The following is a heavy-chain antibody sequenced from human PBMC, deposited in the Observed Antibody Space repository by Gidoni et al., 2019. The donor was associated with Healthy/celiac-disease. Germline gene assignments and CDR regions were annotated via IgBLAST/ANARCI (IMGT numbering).Heavy chain of an antibody. CDR3: TTDRPYYYYGSSGYYTFDY. CDR1: GFTFSNAW. J-gene: IGHJ4*02. CDR2: IKSKTDGGTT. V-gene: IGHV3-15*01. Sequence: EVQLVESGGGLVKPGGSLRLSCAASGFTFSNAWMSWVRQAPGKGLEWVGRIKSKTDGGTTDYAAPVKGRFTISRDDSKNTLYLQMNSLKTEDTAVYYCTTDRPYYYYGSSGYYTFDYWGQGTLVTVSS. D-gene: IGHD3-22*01.